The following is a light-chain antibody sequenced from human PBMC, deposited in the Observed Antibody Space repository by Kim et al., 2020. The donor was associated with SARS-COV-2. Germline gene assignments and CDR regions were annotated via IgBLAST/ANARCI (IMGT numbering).Light chain of an antibody. CDR3: LQHNTYPYT. CDR2: DAS. Sequence: SASVGDRVTITCRASQGIRDDLAWYQQKPGKAPKRLIYDASTLQSGVPSRFRGSGSGTEFTLTISSLQPEDFGSYYCLQHNTYPYTFGQGTKLEI. CDR1: QGIRDD. V-gene: IGKV1-17*01. J-gene: IGKJ2*01.